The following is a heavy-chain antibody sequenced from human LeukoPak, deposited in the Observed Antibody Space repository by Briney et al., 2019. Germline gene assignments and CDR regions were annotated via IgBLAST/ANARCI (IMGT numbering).Heavy chain of an antibody. CDR1: GYTFTGYY. CDR2: INPNSGGT. Sequence: ASVKVSCKASGYTFTGYYMHWLRQAPVQGLEWMGRINPNSGGTNYAQKFQGRVTMTRDTSISTAYMELSRLRSDDTAVYYCANLHPGYTSSPFDYWGQGTLVTVSS. J-gene: IGHJ4*02. V-gene: IGHV1-2*06. D-gene: IGHD6-6*01. CDR3: ANLHPGYTSSPFDY.